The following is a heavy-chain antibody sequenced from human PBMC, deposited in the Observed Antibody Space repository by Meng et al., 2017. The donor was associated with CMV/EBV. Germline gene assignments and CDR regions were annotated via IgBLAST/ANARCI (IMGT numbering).Heavy chain of an antibody. CDR1: GGSISSYY. J-gene: IGHJ6*02. D-gene: IGHD2-8*01. CDR2: IYYSGST. CDR3: ARMLAPVYGMDV. V-gene: IGHV4-59*01. Sequence: SETLSLTCTVSGGSISSYYWSWIRQPPGKGLEWIGYIYYSGSTNYNPSLKSRVTISVDTSKNQFSLKLSSVTAADTAVYYCARMLAPVYGMDVWDQGTTVTVSS.